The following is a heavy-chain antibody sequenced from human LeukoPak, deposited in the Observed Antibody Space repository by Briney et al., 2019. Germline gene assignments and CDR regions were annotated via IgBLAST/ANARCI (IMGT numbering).Heavy chain of an antibody. V-gene: IGHV3-74*01. J-gene: IGHJ3*02. CDR3: AKAADDFDI. CDR1: GFTFSNYW. Sequence: GGSLRLSCAASGFTFSNYWMHWVRQAPGKGLVWVSRIDNGGSDTCHADSVKGRFTISRDSSKNTLYLQMSSLRSEDTAVYYCAKAADDFDIWGQGTMVTVSS. CDR2: IDNGGSDT.